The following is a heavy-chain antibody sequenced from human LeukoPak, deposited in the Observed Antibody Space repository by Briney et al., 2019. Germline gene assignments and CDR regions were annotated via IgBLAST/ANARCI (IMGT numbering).Heavy chain of an antibody. D-gene: IGHD3-22*01. V-gene: IGHV3-23*01. CDR1: GFTFSSYA. Sequence: VSLRLSCAASGFTFSSYAMSWVRQAPGKGLEWVSAISGSGGSTYYADSVKGRFTISRDNSKNTLYLQMNSLRAEDTAVYYCAKDRHYYDSSGYYYWNFDLWGRGTLVTVSS. CDR3: AKDRHYYDSSGYYYWNFDL. J-gene: IGHJ2*01. CDR2: ISGSGGST.